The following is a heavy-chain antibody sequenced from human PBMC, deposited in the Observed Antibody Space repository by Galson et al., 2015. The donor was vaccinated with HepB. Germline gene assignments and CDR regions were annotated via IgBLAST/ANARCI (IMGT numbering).Heavy chain of an antibody. D-gene: IGHD3-10*01. CDR1: GYTFTRYY. Sequence: SVKVSCKASGYTFTRYYIHWVRQAPGHGLEWMGIINPSAGSTNYAQKLQGRVTMTGDTSTSTVYMELRNLRSDDTAIYFCARDDTGWFGGENVMDVWGQGTAVTVSS. J-gene: IGHJ6*02. CDR2: INPSAGST. CDR3: ARDDTGWFGGENVMDV. V-gene: IGHV1-46*04.